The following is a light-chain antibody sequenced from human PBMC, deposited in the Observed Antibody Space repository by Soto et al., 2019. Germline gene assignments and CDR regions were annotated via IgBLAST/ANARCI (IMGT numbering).Light chain of an antibody. Sequence: DIQMTQSPSSLSASVGDRVTITCRASQRINTYLNWYQQKSGQAPKLLIFAASTLPSGVPSRFSGSGSGTDFTLTISSLQREDFATYYCQQRFTTPRTFGEGTKLEIE. CDR2: AAS. V-gene: IGKV1-39*01. CDR1: QRINTY. CDR3: QQRFTTPRT. J-gene: IGKJ2*01.